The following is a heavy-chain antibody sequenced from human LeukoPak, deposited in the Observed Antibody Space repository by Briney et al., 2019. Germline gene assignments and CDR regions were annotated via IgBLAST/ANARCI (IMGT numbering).Heavy chain of an antibody. CDR1: GFTFTSYW. J-gene: IGHJ4*02. Sequence: GESLRLSCTASGFTFTSYWMTWVRQSPGKGLEWVANINKDGSEQNYVDSVEGRFTLSRDNAKNTLHLQLNSLRVEDTAVYYCVRRRRDGHDSRDFWGQGTLVTVSS. CDR2: INKDGSEQ. CDR3: VRRRRDGHDSRDF. V-gene: IGHV3-7*01. D-gene: IGHD5-24*01.